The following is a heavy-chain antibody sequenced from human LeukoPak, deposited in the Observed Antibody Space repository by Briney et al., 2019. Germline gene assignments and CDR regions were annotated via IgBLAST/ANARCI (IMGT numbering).Heavy chain of an antibody. CDR3: ARGTWFGDSLGTDF. CDR1: GYTFTGYY. CDR2: INPNSGGT. V-gene: IGHV1-2*02. D-gene: IGHD3-10*01. J-gene: IGHJ4*02. Sequence: PGASVKVSCKASGYTFTGYYMRWVRQAPGQGLEWMGWINPNSGGTNYAQKFQGRVTMTRDTSISTAYMELSRLISDDTVVYYCARGTWFGDSLGTDFWGQGTLVTVSS.